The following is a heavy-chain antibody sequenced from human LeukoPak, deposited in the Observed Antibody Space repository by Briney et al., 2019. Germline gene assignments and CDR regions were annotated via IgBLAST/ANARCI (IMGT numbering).Heavy chain of an antibody. CDR2: INSDGSST. CDR3: ARGGSGSNYPFDD. V-gene: IGHV3-74*01. J-gene: IGHJ4*02. Sequence: QPGGPLRLSCAASGFTFSNYRMHWVRQAPGKGLVWVSRINSDGSSTNYADSVKGRLTISRDNAKNSLYLQMNSLRDEDTAAYYCARGGSGSNYPFDDWGQGTLVTVSS. D-gene: IGHD3-10*01. CDR1: GFTFSNYR.